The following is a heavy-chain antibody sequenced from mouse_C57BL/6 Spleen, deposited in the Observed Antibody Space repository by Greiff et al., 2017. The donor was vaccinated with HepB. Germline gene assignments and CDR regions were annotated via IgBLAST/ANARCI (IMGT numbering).Heavy chain of an antibody. J-gene: IGHJ3*01. V-gene: IGHV1-76*01. CDR3: AREGLLRGFAY. CDR2: IYPGSGNT. Sequence: VQLQESGAELVRPGASVKLSCKASGYTFTDYYINWVKQRPGQGLEWIARIYPGSGNTYYNEKFKGKATLTAEKSSSTAYMQLSSLTSEDSAVYFCAREGLLRGFAYWGQGTLVTVSA. CDR1: GYTFTDYY. D-gene: IGHD1-1*01.